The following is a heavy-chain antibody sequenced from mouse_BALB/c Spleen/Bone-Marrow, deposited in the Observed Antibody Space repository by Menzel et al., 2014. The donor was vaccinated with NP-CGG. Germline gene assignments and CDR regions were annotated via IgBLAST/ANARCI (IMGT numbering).Heavy chain of an antibody. CDR3: ARKDYGYNYVMDY. V-gene: IGHV1-18*01. J-gene: IGHJ4*01. CDR1: GYTFTEYT. Sequence: EVKLQESGPELVKPGASVKISCKTSGYTFTEYTMHWVKQSHGKSLEWIGGVNPNNGGTIYNQKFKGKATLTVDKSSSTAYIELRSLTSEDSAVYYCARKDYGYNYVMDYWGQGTSVTVSS. CDR2: VNPNNGGT. D-gene: IGHD1-2*01.